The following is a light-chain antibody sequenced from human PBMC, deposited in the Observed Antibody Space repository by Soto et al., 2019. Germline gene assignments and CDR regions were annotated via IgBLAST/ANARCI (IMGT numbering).Light chain of an antibody. J-gene: IGKJ5*01. CDR3: QQYNSGIT. Sequence: EIVMTQSPATLSVSPGERATLSCRASQSVSSSLAWYQQKPGQAPRLLIYGASTRATGIPARFSGSGSGTEFTLTFSSLQAEDFAVYYCQQYNSGITFGQGTRLEIK. V-gene: IGKV3-15*01. CDR2: GAS. CDR1: QSVSSS.